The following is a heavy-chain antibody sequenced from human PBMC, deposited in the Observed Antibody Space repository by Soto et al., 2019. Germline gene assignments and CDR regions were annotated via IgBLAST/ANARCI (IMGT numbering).Heavy chain of an antibody. D-gene: IGHD3-10*01. CDR2: IYYSGTT. V-gene: IGHV4-39*07. CDR1: GGSISSSSYY. J-gene: IGHJ4*02. Sequence: SETLSLTCTVSGGSISSSSYYWGWIRRPPGKGLEWIGSIYYSGTTSYNPSLNSRVTMSVDTSKNQFSLKVNSVTAADTAVYYCARESYYGSGATVVAYWGQGTLVTVSS. CDR3: ARESYYGSGATVVAY.